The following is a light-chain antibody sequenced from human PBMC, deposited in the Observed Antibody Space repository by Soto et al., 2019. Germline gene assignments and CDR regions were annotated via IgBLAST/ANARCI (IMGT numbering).Light chain of an antibody. V-gene: IGLV2-8*01. CDR2: AVS. J-gene: IGLJ2*01. Sequence: QSALTQPPSASGSPGQSVTISCTGTSSDVGGYNYVSWYQQHPGKAPKLMIYAVSQRPSGVPDRFSGSKSGNTASLTVSGLQAEDEADYYYSSYAGSNKVFGGGTKVTVL. CDR1: SSDVGGYNY. CDR3: SSYAGSNKV.